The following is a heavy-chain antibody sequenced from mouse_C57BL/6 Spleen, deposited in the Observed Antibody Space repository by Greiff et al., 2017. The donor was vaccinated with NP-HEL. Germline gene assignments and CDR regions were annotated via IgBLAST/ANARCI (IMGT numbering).Heavy chain of an antibody. V-gene: IGHV5-4*03. J-gene: IGHJ3*01. CDR1: GFTFSSYA. Sequence: EVKLQESGGGLVKPGGSLKLSCAASGFTFSSYAMSWVRQTPEKRLEWVATISDGGSYTYYPDNVKGRFTISRDNAKNNLYLQMSHLKSEDTAMYYCARLGDYDWFAYWGQGTLVTVSA. D-gene: IGHD2-4*01. CDR3: ARLGDYDWFAY. CDR2: ISDGGSYT.